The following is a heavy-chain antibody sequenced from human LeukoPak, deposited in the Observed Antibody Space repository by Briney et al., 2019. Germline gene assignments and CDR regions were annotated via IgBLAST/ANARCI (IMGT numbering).Heavy chain of an antibody. V-gene: IGHV3-33*06. CDR1: GFTFSSYG. Sequence: GRSLRLSCAASGFTFSSYGMHWVRQAPGKGLEWVAVIWYDGSNKYYADSVKGRFTISRDNSKNTLYLQMNSLRAEDTAGYYCAKQTITMVRGVVGEGLDYWGQGTLVTVSS. J-gene: IGHJ4*02. D-gene: IGHD3-10*01. CDR2: IWYDGSNK. CDR3: AKQTITMVRGVVGEGLDY.